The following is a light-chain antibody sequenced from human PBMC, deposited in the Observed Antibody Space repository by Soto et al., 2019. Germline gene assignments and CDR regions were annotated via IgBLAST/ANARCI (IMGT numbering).Light chain of an antibody. CDR3: IQALKTAWA. Sequence: DIVMTQSPLSLPVTPGEPASIFCRSSQSLLHSNGDNYLDWYLQKPGQSPQLLIYFGSTRASGDPGRFSGSGLGTDFPLQLRTVESEVVEVYYRIQALKTAWAFGQGAQ. V-gene: IGKV2-28*01. CDR1: QSLLHSNGDNY. J-gene: IGKJ1*01. CDR2: FGS.